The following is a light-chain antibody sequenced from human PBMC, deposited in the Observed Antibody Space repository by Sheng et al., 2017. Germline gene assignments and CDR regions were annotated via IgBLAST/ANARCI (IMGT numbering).Light chain of an antibody. V-gene: IGKV3-20*01. CDR2: GVS. Sequence: EIVLTQSPGTLSLSPGERATLSCRASQSVSSNYLAWYQQKPGQAPRLLIYGVSSRATGIPDRFSGSGSGTDFTLTISRLEAEDFAVYYCQQYGSTPRTFGQGTEGG. J-gene: IGKJ1*01. CDR3: QQYGSTPRT. CDR1: QSVSSNY.